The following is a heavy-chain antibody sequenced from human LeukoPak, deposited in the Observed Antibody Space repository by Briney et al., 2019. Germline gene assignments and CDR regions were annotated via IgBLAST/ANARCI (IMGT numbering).Heavy chain of an antibody. V-gene: IGHV3-23*01. Sequence: GGSLRLSCAVSGFSFSSYAMSWVRQAPGKGLEWVSAITSSGGSTSYADSVKGRFTISRDNSKNTLYLQMNSLRAKDTAVYYCAKGLYASGTNYFDYWGQGTLVTVSS. CDR3: AKGLYASGTNYFDY. J-gene: IGHJ4*02. CDR1: GFSFSSYA. CDR2: ITSSGGST. D-gene: IGHD3-10*01.